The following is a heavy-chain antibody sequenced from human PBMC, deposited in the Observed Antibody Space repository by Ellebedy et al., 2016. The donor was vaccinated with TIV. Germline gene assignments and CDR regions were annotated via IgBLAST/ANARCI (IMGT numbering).Heavy chain of an antibody. CDR2: INPNSGGT. J-gene: IGHJ6*02. CDR3: ARCGSKSRIIMVRGPEWSYYGMDV. D-gene: IGHD3-10*01. Sequence: ASVKVSCXASGYTFTGYYMHWVRQAPGQGLEWMGWINPNSGGTNYAQKFQGRVTMTRDTSISTAYMELSRLRSDDTAVYYCARCGSKSRIIMVRGPEWSYYGMDVWGQGTTVTVSS. CDR1: GYTFTGYY. V-gene: IGHV1-2*02.